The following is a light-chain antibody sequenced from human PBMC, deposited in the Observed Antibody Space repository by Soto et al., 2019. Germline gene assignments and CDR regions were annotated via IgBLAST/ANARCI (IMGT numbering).Light chain of an antibody. V-gene: IGKV1-39*01. CDR3: QRTYTPPIT. J-gene: IGKJ5*01. CDR1: QSITNY. Sequence: DIQMTQSPSSLSASIGDRVTITCRASQSITNYLNWYQQKPGKAPKLLIYAASRLQSGVPSRFSGSGSGTDFTLTISSLQPEDFATFYCQRTYTPPITFGQGTRLEIK. CDR2: AAS.